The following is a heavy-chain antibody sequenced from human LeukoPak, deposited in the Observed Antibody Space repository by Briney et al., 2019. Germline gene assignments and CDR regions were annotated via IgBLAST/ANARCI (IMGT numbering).Heavy chain of an antibody. CDR3: ARGYGDFYFDY. Sequence: GGSLRLSCAASDFSVSSVYMSWVRQAPGKGLEWVSVFYSGGNAYYADSVKGRFTISRDNSNNTLYLQMNSLRAEDTAVYYCARGYGDFYFDYWGQGTLVTVSS. D-gene: IGHD4-17*01. J-gene: IGHJ4*02. CDR1: DFSVSSVY. V-gene: IGHV3-53*01. CDR2: FYSGGNA.